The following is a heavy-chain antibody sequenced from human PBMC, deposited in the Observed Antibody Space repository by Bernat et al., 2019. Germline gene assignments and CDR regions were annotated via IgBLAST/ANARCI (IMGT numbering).Heavy chain of an antibody. V-gene: IGHV3-30-3*01. CDR1: GFTFSSYA. J-gene: IGHJ4*02. CDR2: ISYDGSNK. Sequence: QVQLVESGGGVVQPGRSLRLSCAASGFTFSSYAMHWVRQAPGKGLEWVAVISYDGSNKYYADSVKGRFTISRDNSKNTLYLQMNSLRAEDTAVYYCARDGVAAVAGTMDYWGQGTLVTVSS. D-gene: IGHD6-19*01. CDR3: ARDGVAAVAGTMDY.